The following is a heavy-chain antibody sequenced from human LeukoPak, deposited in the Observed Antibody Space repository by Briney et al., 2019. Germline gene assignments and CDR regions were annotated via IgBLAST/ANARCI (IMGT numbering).Heavy chain of an antibody. D-gene: IGHD2/OR15-2a*01. J-gene: IGHJ4*02. CDR1: GGSISSYY. Sequence: SETLSLTCTVSGGSISSYYWSWIRQPPGKGLEWIGYIYYSGSTNYNPSLKSRVTISVNTSKNQFSLKLSSVTAADTAVYYCARSIGPASYFMGFWGQGTLVTVSS. V-gene: IGHV4-59*01. CDR2: IYYSGST. CDR3: ARSIGPASYFMGF.